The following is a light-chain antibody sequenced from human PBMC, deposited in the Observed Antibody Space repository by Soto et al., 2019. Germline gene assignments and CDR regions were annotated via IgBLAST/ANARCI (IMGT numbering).Light chain of an antibody. CDR1: QGISNY. CDR2: AAS. Sequence: DIQMTQSPSSLSASVGDRVTITCRASQGISNYLAWYQQKPGKVPKLLIYAASTLQSGVQSRFSGSGSGTDFTLTTNSLQPEYVAIYYCQNYNSAPPRALFNFGPGTKVDIK. V-gene: IGKV1-27*01. J-gene: IGKJ3*01. CDR3: QNYNSAPPRALFN.